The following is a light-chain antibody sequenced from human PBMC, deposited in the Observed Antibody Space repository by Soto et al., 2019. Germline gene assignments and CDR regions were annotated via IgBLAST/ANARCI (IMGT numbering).Light chain of an antibody. V-gene: IGLV1-40*01. CDR3: QSYDSSLFVV. J-gene: IGLJ2*01. Sequence: QSVLTQPPSVSGAPGQRVTVSCTGSSSNIGAGYDVHWYQQLPGTAPKLLIYGNSNRPSGVPDRFSGSKSGTSASLDITGLQAEDEADYYCQSYDSSLFVVFGGGTKLTVL. CDR2: GNS. CDR1: SSNIGAGYD.